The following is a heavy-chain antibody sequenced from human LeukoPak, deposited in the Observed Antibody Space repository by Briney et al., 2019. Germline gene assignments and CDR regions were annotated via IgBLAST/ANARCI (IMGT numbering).Heavy chain of an antibody. CDR2: MNPNSGNT. J-gene: IGHJ4*02. Sequence: ASVKVSCKASGYTFTSYDINWVRQATGQGLEWMGWMNPNSGNTGYAQKFQGRVTMTTDTSTSTAYMELRSLRSDDTAVYYCARDRSPYCSGGSCSSDYWGQGTLVTVSS. CDR1: GYTFTSYD. V-gene: IGHV1-8*02. D-gene: IGHD2-15*01. CDR3: ARDRSPYCSGGSCSSDY.